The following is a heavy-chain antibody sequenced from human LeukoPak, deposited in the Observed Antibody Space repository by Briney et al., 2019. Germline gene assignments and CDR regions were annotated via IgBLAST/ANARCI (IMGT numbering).Heavy chain of an antibody. J-gene: IGHJ3*02. D-gene: IGHD5-18*01. V-gene: IGHV4-31*03. Sequence: SETLSLTCTVSGGSISSGGYYWSWIRQHPGKGLEWIGYIYYSGSTYYNPSLKSRVTISVDTSKNLFSLKLSSVTAADTAVYYCASSGYSYAHWAPDAFDIWGQGTMVTVSS. CDR3: ASSGYSYAHWAPDAFDI. CDR2: IYYSGST. CDR1: GGSISSGGYY.